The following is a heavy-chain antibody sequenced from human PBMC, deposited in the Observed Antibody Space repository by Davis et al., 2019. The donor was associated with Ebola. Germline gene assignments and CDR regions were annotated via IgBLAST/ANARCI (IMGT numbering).Heavy chain of an antibody. V-gene: IGHV4-59*01. CDR1: GGSISSYY. Sequence: MPSETLSITCTVSGGSISSYYWSWIRQPPGKGLEWIGYIYYSGSTNYNPSLKSRVTISVDTSKNQFSLKLSSVTAADTAVYYCAREASGPDYWGQGTLVTVSS. J-gene: IGHJ4*02. CDR2: IYYSGST. CDR3: AREASGPDY. D-gene: IGHD5-12*01.